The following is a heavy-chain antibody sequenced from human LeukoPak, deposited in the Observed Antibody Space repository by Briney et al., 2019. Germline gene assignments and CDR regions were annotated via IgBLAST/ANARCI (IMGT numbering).Heavy chain of an antibody. CDR3: ARYCSGGSCYEPVVI. J-gene: IGHJ3*02. Sequence: GGSLRLSCAASGFTFSSYSMNWVRQAPGKGLEWVSSISSSSSTIYYADSVKGRFTISRDNAKNSLYLQMNSLRAEDTAVYYCARYCSGGSCYEPVVIWGQGTMVTVSS. V-gene: IGHV3-48*01. CDR2: ISSSSSTI. CDR1: GFTFSSYS. D-gene: IGHD2-15*01.